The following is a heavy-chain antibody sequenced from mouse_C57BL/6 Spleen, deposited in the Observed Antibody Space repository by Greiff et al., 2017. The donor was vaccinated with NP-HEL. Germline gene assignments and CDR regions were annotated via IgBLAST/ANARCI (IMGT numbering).Heavy chain of an antibody. V-gene: IGHV1-50*01. D-gene: IGHD2-2*01. CDR1: GYTFTSYW. CDR2: IDPSDSYT. CDR3: ARGGYGYDKYYAMDY. Sequence: QVQLQQPGAELVKPGASVKLSCKASGYTFTSYWMQWVKQRPGQGLEWIGEIDPSDSYTNYNQKFKGKATLTVDTSSSTAYMQLSSLTSEDSAVYYCARGGYGYDKYYAMDYWGQGTSVTVSS. J-gene: IGHJ4*01.